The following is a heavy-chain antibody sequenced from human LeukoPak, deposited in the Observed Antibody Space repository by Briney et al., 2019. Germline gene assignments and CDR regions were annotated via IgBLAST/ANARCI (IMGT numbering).Heavy chain of an antibody. CDR3: AKDPNDYVWGSYARLRFDY. Sequence: QTGGSLRLSCAASGFTFGSYAMSWVRQAPGKGLEWVSAISGSGGSTYYADSVKGRFTISRDNSKNTLYLQMNSLRAEDTAVYYCAKDPNDYVWGSYARLRFDYWGQGTLVTVSS. V-gene: IGHV3-23*01. CDR2: ISGSGGST. D-gene: IGHD3-16*01. J-gene: IGHJ4*02. CDR1: GFTFGSYA.